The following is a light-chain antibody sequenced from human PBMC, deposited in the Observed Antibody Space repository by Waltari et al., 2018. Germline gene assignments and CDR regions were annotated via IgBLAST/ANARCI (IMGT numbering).Light chain of an antibody. Sequence: QSVLTQPPSASGTPGQRVTISCSGRSANIGSNTVNWYQQLPGTAPNLLIYSTNQRPSGVPDRFSGSKSGTSASLAISGLQSEDEADYYCAAWDDSLNGYVFGTGTKVTVL. V-gene: IGLV1-44*01. J-gene: IGLJ1*01. CDR3: AAWDDSLNGYV. CDR1: SANIGSNT. CDR2: STN.